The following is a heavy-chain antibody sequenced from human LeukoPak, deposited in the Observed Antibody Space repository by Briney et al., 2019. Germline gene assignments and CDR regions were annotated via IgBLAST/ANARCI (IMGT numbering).Heavy chain of an antibody. V-gene: IGHV3-21*04. D-gene: IGHD4-17*01. J-gene: IGHJ3*02. CDR3: AKDYRPGYGVFLGGRNDAFDI. CDR2: ISSSSSYI. Sequence: PGGSLRLSCAASGFTFSSYSMNWVRQAPGKGLEWVSSISSSSSYIYYADSVKGRFTISRDNAKNSLYLQMNSLRAEDTAVYYCAKDYRPGYGVFLGGRNDAFDIWGQGTMVTVSS. CDR1: GFTFSSYS.